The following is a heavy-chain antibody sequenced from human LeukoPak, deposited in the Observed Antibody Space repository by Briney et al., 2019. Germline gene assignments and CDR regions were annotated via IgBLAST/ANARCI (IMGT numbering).Heavy chain of an antibody. CDR2: ISAYNGNT. CDR1: GYTFTSYG. CDR3: ARDLAVVPAATGGFDY. D-gene: IGHD2-2*01. V-gene: IGHV1-18*01. Sequence: ASVKVSCKASGYTFTSYGISWVRQAPGQGLEWMGWISAYNGNTNYAQKLQGRVTMTTDTSTSTAYMELRSLRSDDTAVYYCARDLAVVPAATGGFDYWGQGTLVTVSS. J-gene: IGHJ4*02.